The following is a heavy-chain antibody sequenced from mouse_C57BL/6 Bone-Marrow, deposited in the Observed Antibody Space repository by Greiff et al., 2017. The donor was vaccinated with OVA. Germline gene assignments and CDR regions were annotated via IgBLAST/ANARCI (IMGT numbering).Heavy chain of an antibody. Sequence: QVHVKQSGPELVRPGVSVKISCKGSGYTFTDYAMHWVKQSHAKSLEWIGVISTYYGDASYNQKFKDKATMTVDKSSSTAYMELARLTSEDSAVYYCARMGVTTETAYYFDYWGQGTTLTVSS. D-gene: IGHD2-2*01. CDR1: GYTFTDYA. V-gene: IGHV1-67*01. CDR3: ARMGVTTETAYYFDY. J-gene: IGHJ2*01. CDR2: ISTYYGDA.